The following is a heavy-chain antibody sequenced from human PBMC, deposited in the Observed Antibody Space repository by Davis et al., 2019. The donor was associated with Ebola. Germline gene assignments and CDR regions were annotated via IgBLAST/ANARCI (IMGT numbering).Heavy chain of an antibody. Sequence: SETLSLTCAVHGGSFSGYYWSWIRQPPGKGLEWIGEINHSGSTNYNPSLKSRVNLSVDTSKNQFSLKLSSVTAADTAVYYCARRTRSAMSTIFHDAFDIWGQGTMVTVSS. CDR2: INHSGST. CDR3: ARRTRSAMSTIFHDAFDI. D-gene: IGHD5/OR15-5a*01. V-gene: IGHV4-34*01. CDR1: GGSFSGYY. J-gene: IGHJ3*02.